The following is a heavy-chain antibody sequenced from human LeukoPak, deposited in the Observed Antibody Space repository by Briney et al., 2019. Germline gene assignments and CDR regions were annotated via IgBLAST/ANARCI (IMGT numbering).Heavy chain of an antibody. Sequence: GGSLRLSCAASGFTFSSYAMHWVRQAPGKGLEWVAVISYDGTNKYYADSVKGRFTISRDNSKNTLYLQMNSLRAEDTAVYYCARGDYYDSSGAVYWGQGTLVTVSS. V-gene: IGHV3-30*04. CDR2: ISYDGTNK. J-gene: IGHJ4*02. CDR3: ARGDYYDSSGAVY. CDR1: GFTFSSYA. D-gene: IGHD3-22*01.